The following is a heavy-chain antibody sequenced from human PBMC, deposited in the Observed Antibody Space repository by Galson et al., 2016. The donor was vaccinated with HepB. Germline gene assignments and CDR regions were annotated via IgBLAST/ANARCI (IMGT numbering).Heavy chain of an antibody. CDR3: ARRAATYDSSGYYYGADGDY. J-gene: IGHJ4*02. D-gene: IGHD3-22*01. V-gene: IGHV4-39*01. CDR1: GGSISSSSYY. Sequence: SETLSLTCTVSGGSISSSSYYWGWIRQPPGKGLEWIGSIYYSGSTYYNPSLKSRVTISVDTSKNQFSLKLSSATAADTAVYYCARRAATYDSSGYYYGADGDYWGQGTLVTVSS. CDR2: IYYSGST.